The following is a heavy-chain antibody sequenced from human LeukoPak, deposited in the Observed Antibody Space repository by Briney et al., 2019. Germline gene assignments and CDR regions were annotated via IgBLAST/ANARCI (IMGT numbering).Heavy chain of an antibody. D-gene: IGHD6-19*01. CDR3: AKDRYRSGIAVAGTQFDY. Sequence: GGSLRLSCAASGFTFSSYWMSWVRQAPGKGLEWVANIKQDGSEKYYVDSVKGRFTISRDNAKNSLYLQMNSLRAEDTAVYYCAKDRYRSGIAVAGTQFDYWGQGTLVTVSS. J-gene: IGHJ4*02. CDR2: IKQDGSEK. V-gene: IGHV3-7*01. CDR1: GFTFSSYW.